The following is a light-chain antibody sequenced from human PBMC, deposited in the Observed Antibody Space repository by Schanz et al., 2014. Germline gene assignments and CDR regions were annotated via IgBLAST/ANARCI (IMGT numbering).Light chain of an antibody. V-gene: IGKV3-11*01. CDR2: DAS. CDR1: QNVASY. CDR3: QQRSNWPRDT. Sequence: EIVLTQSPATLSLSPGERATLSCRASQNVASYLAWYQQRPGRAPRLLIYDASNRATGIPARFSGSGSGTDFTLTIKSLEPEDFAVYYGQQRSNWPRDTFGQGTKLEIK. J-gene: IGKJ2*01.